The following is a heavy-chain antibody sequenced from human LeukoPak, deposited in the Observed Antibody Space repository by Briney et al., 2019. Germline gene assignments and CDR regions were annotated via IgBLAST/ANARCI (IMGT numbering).Heavy chain of an antibody. Sequence: PSETLSLTCTVSGVSISSYYWGWIRQPPGKGLEWIGYMYYSGSTNYNPSLKSRVTISVDTSKNRFSLKLTSVTAADTAVYYCASLYSGSYDTGSFDYFNYWGQGTLVTVSS. D-gene: IGHD1-26*01. J-gene: IGHJ4*02. CDR1: GVSISSYY. CDR2: MYYSGST. V-gene: IGHV4-59*01. CDR3: ASLYSGSYDTGSFDYFNY.